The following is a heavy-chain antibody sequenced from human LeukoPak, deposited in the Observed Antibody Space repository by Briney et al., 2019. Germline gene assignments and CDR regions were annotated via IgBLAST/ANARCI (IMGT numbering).Heavy chain of an antibody. V-gene: IGHV3-15*01. CDR1: GFIFNTAW. CDR3: TTGSIFGVVTHAEDY. D-gene: IGHD3-3*01. CDR2: IKSKSDGGTA. Sequence: GRSLRLSCAVSGFIFNTAWLSWFSHAPGKGRERVDRIKSKSDGGTAEYTATVRGRFIISRDDSRNTIYLQMNSLRTEDTAVYYCTTGSIFGVVTHAEDYWGQGTLVTVSS. J-gene: IGHJ4*02.